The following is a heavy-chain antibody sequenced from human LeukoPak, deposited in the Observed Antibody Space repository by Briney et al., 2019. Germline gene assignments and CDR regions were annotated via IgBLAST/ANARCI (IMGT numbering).Heavy chain of an antibody. CDR3: ARDPYSGSYGADYYYYMDV. Sequence: GGTLRLSCAASGFTFSSYEMNWVRQAPGKGLEWVSYISSSGSTIYYADSVKGRFTISRDNAKSSLYLQMNSLRAEDTAVYYCARDPYSGSYGADYYYYMDVWGKGTTVTISS. V-gene: IGHV3-48*03. J-gene: IGHJ6*03. CDR2: ISSSGSTI. CDR1: GFTFSSYE. D-gene: IGHD1-26*01.